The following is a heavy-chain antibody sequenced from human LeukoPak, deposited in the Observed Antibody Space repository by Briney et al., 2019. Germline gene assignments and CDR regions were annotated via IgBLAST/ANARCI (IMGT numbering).Heavy chain of an antibody. J-gene: IGHJ1*01. CDR1: GFTFSSYS. CDR2: IGSSSNYI. CDR3: ARDYYDSSGYYLKYFQH. V-gene: IGHV3-21*01. D-gene: IGHD3-22*01. Sequence: PGGSLRLSCVASGFTFSSYSMNWVRQAPGKGLEWVSCIGSSSNYIYYGDSVKGRFTISRDNAKNSLYLQVNSLRAEDTAVYYCARDYYDSSGYYLKYFQHWGQGTLVTVSS.